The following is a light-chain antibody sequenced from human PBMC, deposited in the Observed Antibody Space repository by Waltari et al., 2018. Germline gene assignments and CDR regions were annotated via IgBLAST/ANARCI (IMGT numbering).Light chain of an antibody. Sequence: QLVLTQPPSASASLGASIRLTCTLSSGHSNLAIPCHQHQPEKGPRYLMSLKRDGSQSKADGIPDRFSGSSSGAERYLTISTVQSEDEADYYCQAWGTGEWVLGGGTKLTVL. CDR3: QAWGTGEWV. CDR2: LKRDGSQ. CDR1: SGHSNLA. V-gene: IGLV4-69*01. J-gene: IGLJ3*02.